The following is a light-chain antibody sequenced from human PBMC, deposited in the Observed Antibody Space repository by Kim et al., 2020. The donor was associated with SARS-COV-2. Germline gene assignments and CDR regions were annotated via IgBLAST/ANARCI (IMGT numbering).Light chain of an antibody. J-gene: IGLJ2*01. Sequence: SSELTQPPSVSVSPGQTASISCSGDKLGHKFTFWYKQKPGQSPVLVIYQDNKRPSGIPERISGSNSGNTATLTISGTQAMDEADYYCQAWDRSTVVFGGGTQLTVL. V-gene: IGLV3-1*01. CDR3: QAWDRSTVV. CDR2: QDN. CDR1: KLGHKF.